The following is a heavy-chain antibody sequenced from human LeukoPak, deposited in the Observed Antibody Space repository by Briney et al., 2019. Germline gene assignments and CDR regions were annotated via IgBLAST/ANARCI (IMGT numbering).Heavy chain of an antibody. D-gene: IGHD2-15*01. CDR2: IIPIFGTA. CDR3: ARASAPVVADYYYYYYMDV. Sequence: ASVKVSCKASGGTFSSYAISWVRQAPGQGLEWMGGIIPIFGTANYAQKFQGRVTITTDESTSTAYMELSSLRSEDTAVYYCARASAPVVADYYYYYYMDVWGKGTTVTVSS. V-gene: IGHV1-69*05. J-gene: IGHJ6*03. CDR1: GGTFSSYA.